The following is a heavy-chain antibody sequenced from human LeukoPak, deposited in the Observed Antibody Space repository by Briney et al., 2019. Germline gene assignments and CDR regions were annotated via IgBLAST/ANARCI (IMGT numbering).Heavy chain of an antibody. D-gene: IGHD2-8*01. V-gene: IGHV1-18*01. CDR2: ISPHSHTT. Sequence: GASVKVSRKASGYTFNNYFISWVRQAPGQGLEWVGWISPHSHTTHYAEKLHGRVTMTTDTSTSTVYMELRSLRSDDTAVYFCARGQSMYYWGQGTPVTVSS. CDR3: ARGQSMYY. CDR1: GYTFNNYF. J-gene: IGHJ4*02.